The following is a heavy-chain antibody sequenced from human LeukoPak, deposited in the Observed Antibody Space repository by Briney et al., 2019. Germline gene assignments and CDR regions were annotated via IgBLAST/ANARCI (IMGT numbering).Heavy chain of an antibody. CDR2: FYKSGST. D-gene: IGHD1-26*01. CDR1: GDSISSSTYY. Sequence: SETLYLTCTVSGDSISSSTYYWAWIRQPPGKGLEWIGSFYKSGSTYYNPSLKSRVTISVDTSKNQFSLKLTSVTAADTAVYYCARHRGQWELLDYWGQGTLVTVSA. J-gene: IGHJ4*02. CDR3: ARHRGQWELLDY. V-gene: IGHV4-39*01.